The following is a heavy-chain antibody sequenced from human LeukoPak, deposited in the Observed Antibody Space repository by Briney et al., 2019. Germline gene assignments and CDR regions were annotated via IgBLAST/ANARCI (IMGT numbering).Heavy chain of an antibody. Sequence: GGSLSLSCAASGFTFGNFGMHWVRQAPGKGLEWITYIRLDGSGKYYADSVKGRFTISRDNSRNTLYMQMNSLRVEDTAVYYCAKDYRWAYDYWGQGTLVTVSS. CDR1: GFTFGNFG. CDR2: IRLDGSGK. J-gene: IGHJ4*02. D-gene: IGHD2-8*02. CDR3: AKDYRWAYDY. V-gene: IGHV3-30*02.